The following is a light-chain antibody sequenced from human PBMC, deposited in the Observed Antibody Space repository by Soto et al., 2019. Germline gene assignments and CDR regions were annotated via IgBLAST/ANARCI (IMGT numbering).Light chain of an antibody. CDR3: CTYAGGTTWV. CDR1: SGDVGSYNL. Sequence: QSVLTQPASVSGSPGQSITISCTGTSGDVGSYNLVSWYQQHPGKAPKLMIYEGGKRPSGVSDRFSGSKSGNTASLTISGLQAEDEADYYCCTYAGGTTWVFGGGTKLTVL. CDR2: EGG. V-gene: IGLV2-23*01. J-gene: IGLJ3*02.